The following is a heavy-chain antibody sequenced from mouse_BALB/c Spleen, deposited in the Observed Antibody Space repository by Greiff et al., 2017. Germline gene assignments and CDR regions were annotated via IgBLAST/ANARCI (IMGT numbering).Heavy chain of an antibody. CDR1: GISITTGNYR. Sequence: EVQLQESGPGLVKPSQTVSLTCTVTGISITTGNYRWSWIRQFPGHKLEWIGYIYYSGTITYNPSLTSRTTITRDTSKNQFFLEMNSLTAEDTATYYCARDEAMITAFDYWGQGTTLTVSS. CDR2: IYYSGTI. V-gene: IGHV3-5*02. CDR3: ARDEAMITAFDY. J-gene: IGHJ2*01. D-gene: IGHD2-4*01.